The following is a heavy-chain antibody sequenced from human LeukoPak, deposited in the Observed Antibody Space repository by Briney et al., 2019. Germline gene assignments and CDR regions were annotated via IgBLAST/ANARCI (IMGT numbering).Heavy chain of an antibody. CDR2: ISYDGSNK. CDR1: GFTFSSYG. J-gene: IGHJ6*02. V-gene: IGHV3-30*18. Sequence: GGSLRLSCAASGFTFSSYGMHWVRQAPGKGLEWVAVISYDGSNKYYADSVKGRFTISRDNSKNTLYLQMNNLRAEDTAVYYCAKGTRLNYYGMDVWGQGTTVTVSS. D-gene: IGHD3-16*01. CDR3: AKGTRLNYYGMDV.